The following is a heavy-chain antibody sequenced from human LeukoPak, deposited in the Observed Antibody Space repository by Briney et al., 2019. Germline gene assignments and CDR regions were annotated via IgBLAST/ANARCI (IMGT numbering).Heavy chain of an antibody. Sequence: PGGSLRLSCAASGFIFNDYAMSWVRQVPGKGLECVSVISASGGKTYYADSVKGRFTIPRDTSKTTISLQMNSLRVEDSAVYYCAKWTRTTLFRGDRARFDSWGQGTLVTVSS. CDR1: GFIFNDYA. CDR3: AKWTRTTLFRGDRARFDS. J-gene: IGHJ4*02. V-gene: IGHV3-23*01. CDR2: ISASGGKT. D-gene: IGHD3-10*01.